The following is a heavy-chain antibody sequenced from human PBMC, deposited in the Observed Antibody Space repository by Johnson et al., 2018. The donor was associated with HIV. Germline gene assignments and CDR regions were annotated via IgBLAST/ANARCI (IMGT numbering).Heavy chain of an antibody. CDR2: ISYGGKNK. CDR1: GFTFSSYA. J-gene: IGHJ3*01. D-gene: IGHD7-27*01. CDR3: ARVIPGNWVGGFDV. Sequence: QMQLVESGGGVVQPGRSLRLSCEASGFTFSSYAVHWVRQAPGKGLEWVALISYGGKNKYYADSVEGRFTISRDNSKNKLYLQMNSLRAEDTAMYYCARVIPGNWVGGFDVWGQGTMVSVSS. V-gene: IGHV3-30*14.